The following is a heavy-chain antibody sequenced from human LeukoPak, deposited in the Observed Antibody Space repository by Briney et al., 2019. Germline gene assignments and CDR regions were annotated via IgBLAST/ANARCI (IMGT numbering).Heavy chain of an antibody. CDR2: INHSGST. CDR1: GGSFRGYY. Sequence: SETLSLTCAVYGGSFRGYYWSWIRQPPGKGPEWIGEINHSGSTNHNPSLKSRVTISVDTSKNQFSLKLSSVTAADTAVYYCVQSLTNDAFDIWGQGTMVTVSS. CDR3: VQSLTNDAFDI. D-gene: IGHD2-2*01. J-gene: IGHJ3*02. V-gene: IGHV4-34*01.